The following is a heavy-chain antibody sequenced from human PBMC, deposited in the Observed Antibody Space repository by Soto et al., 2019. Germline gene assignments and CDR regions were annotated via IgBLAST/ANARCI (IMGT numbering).Heavy chain of an antibody. Sequence: GGSLRLSCSASGFTFSSYDMHWVRQGPGKGLEWVSAIGTAGDTNYAGSVKGRFTISRENAKNSLYLQMNSLRAGDTAIYFCARAVVPTLFDYCGQGTLVTVSS. CDR2: IGTAGDT. D-gene: IGHD2-2*01. CDR3: ARAVVPTLFDY. V-gene: IGHV3-13*04. J-gene: IGHJ4*02. CDR1: GFTFSSYD.